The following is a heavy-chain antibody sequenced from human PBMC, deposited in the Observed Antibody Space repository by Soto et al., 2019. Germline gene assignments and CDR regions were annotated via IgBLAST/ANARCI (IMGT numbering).Heavy chain of an antibody. CDR1: GGSISSGGYY. CDR3: ARDDYGSGMDV. J-gene: IGHJ6*02. CDR2: IYYSGST. V-gene: IGHV4-31*03. D-gene: IGHD4-17*01. Sequence: TLSLTCTVSGGSISSGGYYWSWIRQHPGKGLEWIGYIYYSGSTYYNPSLKSRVTISVDTSKNQFSLKLSSVTAADTAVYYCARDDYGSGMDVWGQGTTVTVSS.